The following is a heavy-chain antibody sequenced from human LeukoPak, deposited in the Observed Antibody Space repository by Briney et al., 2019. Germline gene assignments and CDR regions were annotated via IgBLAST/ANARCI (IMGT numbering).Heavy chain of an antibody. CDR1: GFTFNSYW. Sequence: GGSLRLSCAASGFTFNSYWMSWVRQAPGKGLEWVANIKQDGSEKYYVDSVKGRFTISRDNAKNSLYLQMNSLRAEDTAVYSCARGYYYDSSGYYTDYWGQGTLVTVSS. D-gene: IGHD3-22*01. V-gene: IGHV3-7*04. CDR2: IKQDGSEK. CDR3: ARGYYYDSSGYYTDY. J-gene: IGHJ4*02.